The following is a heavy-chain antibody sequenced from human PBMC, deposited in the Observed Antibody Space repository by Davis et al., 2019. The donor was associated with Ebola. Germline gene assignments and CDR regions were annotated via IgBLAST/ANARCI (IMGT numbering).Heavy chain of an antibody. CDR2: IHYSGST. CDR3: ARGGYCSSTRCYGYYYYGMDV. CDR1: GGSISSYY. J-gene: IGHJ6*02. Sequence: SETLSLTCTVSGGSISSYYWSWIRQPPRKGLAWIGYIHYSGSTNYNPSLKSRVTISVDTSKNQFSLKLSSVTAADTAVYYCARGGYCSSTRCYGYYYYGMDVWGQGTTVTVSS. D-gene: IGHD2-2*01. V-gene: IGHV4-59*01.